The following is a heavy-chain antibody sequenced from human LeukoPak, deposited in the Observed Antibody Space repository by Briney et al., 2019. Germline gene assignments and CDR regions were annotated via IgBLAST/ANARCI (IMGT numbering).Heavy chain of an antibody. J-gene: IGHJ2*01. D-gene: IGHD1-26*01. CDR2: INHSGST. Sequence: SETLSLTCAVYGGSFSRYYWSWIRQPPGKGLEWIGEINHSGSTNYNPSLKSRVTISVDTSKNQFSLKLSSVTAADTAVYYCARHLFYSGSYYWYFDLWGRGTLVTVSS. V-gene: IGHV4-34*01. CDR1: GGSFSRYY. CDR3: ARHLFYSGSYYWYFDL.